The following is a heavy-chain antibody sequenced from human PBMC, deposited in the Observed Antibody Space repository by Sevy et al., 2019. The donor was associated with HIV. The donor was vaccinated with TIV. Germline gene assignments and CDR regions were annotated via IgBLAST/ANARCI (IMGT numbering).Heavy chain of an antibody. CDR1: GFMFSNYW. D-gene: IGHD2-2*01. V-gene: IGHV3-7*03. CDR3: ARDCSSTSCLWGMDV. CDR2: IKRDGSEK. J-gene: IGHJ6*02. Sequence: GGSLRLSCVASGFMFSNYWMSWVRQAPGKGLEWVANIKRDGSEKYYVASVKGRLTISRDNAKNSLYLQMNSLRVEDTAVYYCARDCSSTSCLWGMDVWGPGTTVTVSS.